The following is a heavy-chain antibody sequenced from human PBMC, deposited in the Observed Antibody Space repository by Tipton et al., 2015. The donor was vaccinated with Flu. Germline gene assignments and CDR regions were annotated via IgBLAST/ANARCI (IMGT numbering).Heavy chain of an antibody. J-gene: IGHJ6*02. D-gene: IGHD4-11*01. CDR3: ARDLVQDYRDQYFGMDV. CDR1: GGSVSPYY. V-gene: IGHV4-59*02. CDR2: IYYRGTT. Sequence: LSLTCTVSGGSVSPYYWNWVRQSPGKGLEWIGYIYYRGTTGYNPSFKSRVTISVDTSKNQVSLKLTSVTAADTAVYYCARDLVQDYRDQYFGMDVWGQGTTVTVSS.